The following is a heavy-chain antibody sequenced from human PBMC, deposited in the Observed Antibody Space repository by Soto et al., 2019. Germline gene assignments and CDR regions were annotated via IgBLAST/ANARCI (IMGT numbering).Heavy chain of an antibody. CDR1: GFIFSSYA. D-gene: IGHD2-8*02. CDR3: AKDWGRVLGAENYWYY. V-gene: IGHV3-23*01. J-gene: IGHJ4*02. CDR2: ISGSDSST. Sequence: EVQLLESGGGLVQPGGSLRLSCAASGFIFSSYAMSWVRQAPGKGLEWVSGISGSDSSTSYADSVKGRFTISRDNSKRTLYLQMNSLRAEDTAVYYCAKDWGRVLGAENYWYYWGQGTRVTVSS.